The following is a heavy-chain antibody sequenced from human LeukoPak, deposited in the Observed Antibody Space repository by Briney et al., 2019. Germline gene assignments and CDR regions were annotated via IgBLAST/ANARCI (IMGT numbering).Heavy chain of an antibody. Sequence: SXVTVSCKASGGTFSSYAISWARQAPGQGLEWMGGIIPIFGTANYAQKFQGRVTITADESTSTAYMELSSLRSEDTAVYYCASSTGTYYDFWSGNPNWFDPWGQGTLATVSS. CDR3: ASSTGTYYDFWSGNPNWFDP. J-gene: IGHJ5*02. CDR1: GGTFSSYA. D-gene: IGHD3-3*01. CDR2: IIPIFGTA. V-gene: IGHV1-69*01.